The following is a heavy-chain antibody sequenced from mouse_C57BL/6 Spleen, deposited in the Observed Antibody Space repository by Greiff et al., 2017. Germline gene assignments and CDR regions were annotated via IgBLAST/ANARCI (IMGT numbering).Heavy chain of an antibody. CDR1: GYSFNSYW. CDR3: ARSRYDPYGVDYAMDY. J-gene: IGHJ4*01. Sequence: QVQLQQPGAELVMPGASVKLSCKASGYSFNSYWMHWVKQRPGQGLEWIGEIDTSDSYTKYNQKFKGKSTLTVDKSSREAYMQLSSLTSEDSAVYYCARSRYDPYGVDYAMDYWGQGTSVTVSS. V-gene: IGHV1-69*01. D-gene: IGHD2-14*01. CDR2: IDTSDSYT.